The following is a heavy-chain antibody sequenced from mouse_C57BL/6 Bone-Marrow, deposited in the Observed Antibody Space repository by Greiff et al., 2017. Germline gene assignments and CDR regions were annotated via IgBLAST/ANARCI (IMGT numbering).Heavy chain of an antibody. Sequence: EVQRVEPGGGLVKPGGSLKLSCAASGFTFSSYAMSWVRQTPEKRLEWVATISDGGSYTYYPDNVKGRFTISRDNAKNNLYLQMSHLKSEDTAMYYCARQTIYDGYYVVDYWGQGTTLTVSS. CDR3: ARQTIYDGYYVVDY. CDR2: ISDGGSYT. V-gene: IGHV5-4*01. D-gene: IGHD2-3*01. CDR1: GFTFSSYA. J-gene: IGHJ2*01.